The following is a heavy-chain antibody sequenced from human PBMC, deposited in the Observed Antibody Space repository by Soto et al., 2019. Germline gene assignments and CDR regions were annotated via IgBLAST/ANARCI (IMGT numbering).Heavy chain of an antibody. V-gene: IGHV4-59*01. J-gene: IGHJ5*02. CDR1: GGSISSYY. Sequence: SETLSLTCTVSGGSISSYYWSWIRQPPGKVLEWIGYIYYSGSTNYNPSLKSRVTISVDTSKNQFSLKLSSVTAADTAVYYCARRSSSDWFDPWGQGTLVSVSS. CDR3: ARRSSSDWFDP. D-gene: IGHD6-6*01. CDR2: IYYSGST.